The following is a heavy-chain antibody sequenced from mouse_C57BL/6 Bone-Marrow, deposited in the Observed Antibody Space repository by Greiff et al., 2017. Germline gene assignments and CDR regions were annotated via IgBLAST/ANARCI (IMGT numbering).Heavy chain of an antibody. Sequence: QVQLQQPGTELVKPGASVKLSCKASGYTFTSYWMHWVKQRPGQGLEWIGNINPSNGGTNYNEKFKSKATLTVYKSSSRAYMQLSSLTSEDSSVDYCARGDYSRGYFDVWGTGTTVTVSS. CDR2: INPSNGGT. J-gene: IGHJ1*03. CDR1: GYTFTSYW. D-gene: IGHD1-1*01. V-gene: IGHV1-53*01. CDR3: ARGDYSRGYFDV.